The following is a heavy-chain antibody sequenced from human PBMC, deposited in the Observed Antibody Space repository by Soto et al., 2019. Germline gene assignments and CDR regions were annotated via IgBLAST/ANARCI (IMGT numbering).Heavy chain of an antibody. CDR2: INWNSGSV. CDR1: GFTFEDYA. CDR3: ATGRGALGVVSNWLDP. V-gene: IGHV3-9*01. J-gene: IGHJ5*02. D-gene: IGHD3-3*01. Sequence: GGSLRLSCAAFGFTFEDYAMHWIRQTPGKGLEWVAGINWNSGSVGYADSVKGRFTISRDNANNSLYLQMDSLRTEDTALYYCATGRGALGVVSNWLDPWGQGTLVTVYS.